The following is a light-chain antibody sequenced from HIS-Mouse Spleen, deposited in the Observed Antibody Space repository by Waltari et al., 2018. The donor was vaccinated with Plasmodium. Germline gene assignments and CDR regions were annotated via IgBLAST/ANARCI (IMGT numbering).Light chain of an antibody. CDR3: YSTDSSGNHRV. Sequence: SYELTQPPSVPVSPGQTARITCSGDALPKKSAYWYPQKSGQAPVLVIYEDSKRPSGIPERFSGSSSGTMATLTISGAQVEDEADYYCYSTDSSGNHRVFGGGTKLTVL. J-gene: IGLJ3*02. CDR1: ALPKKS. CDR2: EDS. V-gene: IGLV3-10*01.